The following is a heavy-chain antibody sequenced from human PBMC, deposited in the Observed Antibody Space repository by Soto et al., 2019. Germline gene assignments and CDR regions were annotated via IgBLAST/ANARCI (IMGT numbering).Heavy chain of an antibody. Sequence: ASVKVSCKASGYTFTSYGISWVRQAPGQGLEWMGWISAYNGNTNYAQKLQGRVTMTTDTSTSTAYMELRSLRSDDTAVYYCAREGFLEQGRDPPTNSYGMYGWGQGTKVTV. CDR3: AREGFLEQGRDPPTNSYGMYG. J-gene: IGHJ6*02. CDR2: ISAYNGNT. D-gene: IGHD6-19*01. CDR1: GYTFTSYG. V-gene: IGHV1-18*01.